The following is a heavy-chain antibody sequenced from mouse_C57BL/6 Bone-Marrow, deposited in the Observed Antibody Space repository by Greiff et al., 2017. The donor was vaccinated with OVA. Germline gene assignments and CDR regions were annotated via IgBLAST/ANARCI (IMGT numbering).Heavy chain of an antibody. CDR1: GYTFTSYW. D-gene: IGHD2-4*01. Sequence: QVQLQQPGAELVKPGASVKMSCKASGYTFTSYWITWVKQRPGQGLEWIGDIYPGSGSTNYNEKFKSRATLTVDTSSSTAYMQLSSLTSEDSAVYYCAMGGLRRFHYYAMDYWGQGTSVTVSS. CDR2: IYPGSGST. CDR3: AMGGLRRFHYYAMDY. V-gene: IGHV1-55*01. J-gene: IGHJ4*01.